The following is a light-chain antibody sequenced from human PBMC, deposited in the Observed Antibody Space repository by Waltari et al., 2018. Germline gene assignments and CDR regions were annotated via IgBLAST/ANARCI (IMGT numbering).Light chain of an antibody. CDR2: DAS. CDR3: QKYNIAPWT. Sequence: DIQMTQSPSSLSASVGDRVTITCRSSQDIRNHLAWYQQKPGKAPNLLIYDASTLQLGVPSRFSGSGSGTDFTLTISSLQPEDVATYYCQKYNIAPWTFGQGTKVELK. J-gene: IGKJ1*01. V-gene: IGKV1-27*01. CDR1: QDIRNH.